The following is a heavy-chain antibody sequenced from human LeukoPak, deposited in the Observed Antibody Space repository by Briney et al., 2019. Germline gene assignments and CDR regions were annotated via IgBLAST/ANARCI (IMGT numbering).Heavy chain of an antibody. Sequence: SVKVSCKASGGTFSSYAISWVRQAPGQGLEWMGGIIPIFGTANYAQKFQDRVTITADKSTSTAYMELSSLRSEDTAVYYCARDLRITMVRGEWFDPWGQGTLVTVSP. J-gene: IGHJ5*02. CDR2: IIPIFGTA. D-gene: IGHD3-10*01. CDR1: GGTFSSYA. V-gene: IGHV1-69*06. CDR3: ARDLRITMVRGEWFDP.